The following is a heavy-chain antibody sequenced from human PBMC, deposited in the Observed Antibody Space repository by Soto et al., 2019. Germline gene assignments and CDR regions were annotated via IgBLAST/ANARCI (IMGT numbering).Heavy chain of an antibody. D-gene: IGHD6-19*01. J-gene: IGHJ4*02. CDR1: GFTVSSNY. CDR2: IYSGGGT. CDR3: ARVGYSSGWLRN. V-gene: IGHV3-66*01. Sequence: GGSLRLSCAASGFTVSSNYMSWVRQAPGKGLEWVSVIYSGGGTYYADSVKGRFTISRDNSKNTLYLQMNSLRAEDTAVYYCARVGYSSGWLRNWGQGTLVTVSS.